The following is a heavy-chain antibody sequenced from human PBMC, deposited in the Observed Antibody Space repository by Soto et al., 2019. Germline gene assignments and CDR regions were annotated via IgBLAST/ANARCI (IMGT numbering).Heavy chain of an antibody. J-gene: IGHJ4*02. CDR1: GFTFSSYA. D-gene: IGHD2-2*01. V-gene: IGHV3-64D*06. CDR3: VKGRGYCSSTSCYFVY. CDR2: ISSKGGST. Sequence: GGSLRLSCSASGFTFSSYAMHWVRQAPGKGLEYVSAISSKGGSTYYADSVKGRFTISRDNSKNTLYLQMSSLRAEDTAVYYCVKGRGYCSSTSCYFVYWGQGTLVTVSS.